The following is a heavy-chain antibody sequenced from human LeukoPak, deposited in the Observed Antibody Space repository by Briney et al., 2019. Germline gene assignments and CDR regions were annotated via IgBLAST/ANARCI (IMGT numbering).Heavy chain of an antibody. CDR1: GFMFSSNW. Sequence: GGSLRLSCAASGFMFSSNWMSWVRLAPGKGREWVANIKEDGTETYYVDSVKGRFTISRDNAKNSLYLQMNSLRVEDTAVYYCAKEGRSLQTYWGQGTLVTVSS. D-gene: IGHD5-24*01. CDR2: IKEDGTET. V-gene: IGHV3-7*03. J-gene: IGHJ4*02. CDR3: AKEGRSLQTY.